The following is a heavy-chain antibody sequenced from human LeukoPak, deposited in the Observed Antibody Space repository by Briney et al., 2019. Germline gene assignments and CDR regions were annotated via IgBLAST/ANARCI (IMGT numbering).Heavy chain of an antibody. CDR1: GFMFSSNW. Sequence: GGSLRLSCAASGFMFSSNWMSWVRLAPGKGREWVANIKEDGTETYYVDSVKGRFTISRDNAKNSLYLQMNSLRVEDTAVYYCAKEGRSLQTYWGQGTLVTVSS. D-gene: IGHD5-24*01. CDR2: IKEDGTET. V-gene: IGHV3-7*03. J-gene: IGHJ4*02. CDR3: AKEGRSLQTY.